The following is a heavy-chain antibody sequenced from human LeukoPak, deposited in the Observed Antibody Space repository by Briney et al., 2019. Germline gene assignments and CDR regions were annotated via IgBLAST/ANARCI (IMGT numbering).Heavy chain of an antibody. CDR2: LNPNSDNT. Sequence: ASVRVSCKASGYTFTNYDINWVRQATGQGLEWMGWLNPNSDNTGYAQKFQGRVTITRNTSISTAYMELSSLRSEDTAVYYCASQLLSNDAFDIWGQGTMVTVSS. V-gene: IGHV1-8*03. J-gene: IGHJ3*02. D-gene: IGHD2-2*01. CDR1: GYTFTNYD. CDR3: ASQLLSNDAFDI.